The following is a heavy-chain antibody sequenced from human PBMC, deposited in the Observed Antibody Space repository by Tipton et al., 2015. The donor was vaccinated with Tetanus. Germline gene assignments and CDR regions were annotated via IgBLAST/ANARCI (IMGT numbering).Heavy chain of an antibody. J-gene: IGHJ4*02. D-gene: IGHD1-26*01. CDR3: ARHTSGSYHAPFDY. Sequence: QSGAEVKKPGESLKISCKVSGHNSRSYWVSWVRQMPGKGLEWMGIIYPGDSEATYNPSFQGQVTISADKSISTAYLQWTSLKASDSAMYYCARHTSGSYHAPFDYWGQGTLVTVSS. CDR2: IYPGDSEA. V-gene: IGHV5-51*01. CDR1: GHNSRSYW.